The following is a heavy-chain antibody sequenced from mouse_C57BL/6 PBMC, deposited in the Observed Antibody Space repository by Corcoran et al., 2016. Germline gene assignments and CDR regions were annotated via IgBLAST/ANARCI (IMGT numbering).Heavy chain of an antibody. V-gene: IGHV9-3*01. CDR3: ARAGKFYYGWDY. D-gene: IGHD1-1*01. Sequence: QIQLVQSGPELKKPGETVKISCKASGYTFTPYGISWVKQAPGKGLKWMGWINTYSGVPTYADDFKGRFAFSLETSASTAYLQINNLKNEDTATYFCARAGKFYYGWDYWGQGTTLTVSS. J-gene: IGHJ2*01. CDR1: GYTFTPYG. CDR2: INTYSGVP.